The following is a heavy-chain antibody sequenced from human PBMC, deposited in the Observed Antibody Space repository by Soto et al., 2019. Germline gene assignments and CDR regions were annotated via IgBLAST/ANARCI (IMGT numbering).Heavy chain of an antibody. V-gene: IGHV1-46*01. J-gene: IGHJ6*02. CDR2: INPSGGST. D-gene: IGHD2-2*01. Sequence: ASVKVSCKASGYTFTSYYMHWVRQAPGQGLEWMGIINPSGGSTSYAQKFQGRVTMTRDTSTSTVYMELRSLRSDDTAVYYCASIADCSISTCFVSSMCHIRGYYDYYGMDVWGQGTTVSVTS. CDR1: GYTFTSYY. CDR3: ASIADCSISTCFVSSMCHIRGYYDYYGMDV.